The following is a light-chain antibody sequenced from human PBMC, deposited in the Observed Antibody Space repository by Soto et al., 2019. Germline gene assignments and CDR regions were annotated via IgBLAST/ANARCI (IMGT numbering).Light chain of an antibody. V-gene: IGLV2-14*01. CDR3: SSFTSSRYV. CDR2: EVS. CDR1: SSDVGGYNY. Sequence: ALTQPASVSGSPGQSITISCTGTSSDVGGYNYVSWYQQHPGKAPKVMIYEVSNRPSGVSNRFSGSKSGNTASLTISGLQAEDEADYYCSSFTSSRYVFGTGTKLTVL. J-gene: IGLJ1*01.